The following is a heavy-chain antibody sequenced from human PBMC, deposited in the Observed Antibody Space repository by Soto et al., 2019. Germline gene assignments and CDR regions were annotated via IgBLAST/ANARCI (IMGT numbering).Heavy chain of an antibody. D-gene: IGHD3-16*01. CDR1: GFSLSTSGVG. V-gene: IGHV2-5*02. CDR3: AHRLWAYGWIDP. CDR2: IYWDDDK. J-gene: IGHJ5*02. Sequence: QITLKESGPTLVKPTQTLTLTCTFSGFSLSTSGVGVGWISQPPGKALEWLALIYWDDDKRYSPSLKSRLTITKDTPKNQGVLTMTNKDPVDTATYYCAHRLWAYGWIDPWGQGTLVTVSS.